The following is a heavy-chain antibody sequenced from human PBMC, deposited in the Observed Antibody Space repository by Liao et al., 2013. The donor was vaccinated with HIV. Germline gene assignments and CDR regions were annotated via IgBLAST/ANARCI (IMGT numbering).Heavy chain of an antibody. CDR2: IYTTGST. V-gene: IGHV4-61*02. CDR1: GGSLISGSYY. Sequence: QVQLQQWGAGPLKPSETLSLTCTVSGGSLISGSYYWSWIRQPAGKGLEWIGRIYTTGSTNYNPSLKSRVSISVDTSKNQFSLKLSSVTASDTAVYYCARGQAAGFLYYFDSWGQGTLVTVSS. CDR3: ARGQAAGFLYYFDS. J-gene: IGHJ4*02. D-gene: IGHD2/OR15-2a*01.